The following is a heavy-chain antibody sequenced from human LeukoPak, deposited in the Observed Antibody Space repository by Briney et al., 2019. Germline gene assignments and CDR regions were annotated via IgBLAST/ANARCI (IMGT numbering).Heavy chain of an antibody. CDR2: ISSNGGST. V-gene: IGHV3-64D*06. D-gene: IGHD6-19*01. Sequence: GRSLRLSCAASGFTFSSYAMHWVRQAPGKGLEYVSAISSNGGSTYCADSVKGRFTISRDNSKNTLYLQMSSLRAEDTAVYYCVKDRTGWYFDYWGQGTLVTVSS. J-gene: IGHJ4*02. CDR1: GFTFSSYA. CDR3: VKDRTGWYFDY.